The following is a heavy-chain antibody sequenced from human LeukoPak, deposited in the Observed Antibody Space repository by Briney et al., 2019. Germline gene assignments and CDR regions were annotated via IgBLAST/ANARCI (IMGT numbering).Heavy chain of an antibody. Sequence: PSETLSLTCTVSGGSISSSSYYWGWIRQPPGTGLEWIGSIYYSGSTYYNPSLKSRVTISVDTSKNQFSLKLSSVTAADTAVYYCATSGPIYYGSGSYYNYFDYWGQGTLVTVSS. CDR1: GGSISSSSYY. V-gene: IGHV4-39*07. D-gene: IGHD3-10*01. J-gene: IGHJ4*02. CDR3: ATSGPIYYGSGSYYNYFDY. CDR2: IYYSGST.